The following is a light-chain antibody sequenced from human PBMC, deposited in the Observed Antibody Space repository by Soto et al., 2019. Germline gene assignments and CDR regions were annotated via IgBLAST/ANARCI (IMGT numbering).Light chain of an antibody. V-gene: IGKV1-39*01. CDR2: AAS. CDR1: QSISSY. J-gene: IGKJ5*01. CDR3: QQANTFPLT. Sequence: QGPQSPSSLCASVGDRVTITCRASQSISSYLNWYQQKPGKAPKLLIYAASSFQSGVPSRFSGSGSGTHFTLTIRSLQPEDFATYYCQQANTFPLTFGQGTRLEIK.